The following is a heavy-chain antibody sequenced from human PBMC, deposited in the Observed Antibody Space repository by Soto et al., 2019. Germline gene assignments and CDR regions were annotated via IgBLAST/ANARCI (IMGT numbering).Heavy chain of an antibody. CDR2: IYWNDNE. CDR3: VRDSFWNKATDY. Sequence: QITLKESGPTLVKPTQTLTLTCTFSGFSLTTSGVGVAWIRQPPGKALEWLALIYWNDNEHYTPSLKTRLTITKDTSKNQVVLTMTNVDPVDTATYYCVRDSFWNKATDYWGQGTLVTVSS. J-gene: IGHJ4*02. V-gene: IGHV2-5*01. CDR1: GFSLTTSGVG. D-gene: IGHD3-3*01.